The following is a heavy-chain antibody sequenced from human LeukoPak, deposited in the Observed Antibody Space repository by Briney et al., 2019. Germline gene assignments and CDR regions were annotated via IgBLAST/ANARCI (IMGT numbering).Heavy chain of an antibody. V-gene: IGHV4-34*01. D-gene: IGHD6-13*01. J-gene: IGHJ3*02. CDR1: GGSFSGCY. CDR2: INHSGST. Sequence: PSETLSLTCAVYGGSFSGCYWSWIRQPPGKGLEWIGEINHSGSTNYNPSLKSRVTISVDTSKNQFSLKLSSVTAADTAVYYCARGRGYRAGAFDIWGQGTMVTVSS. CDR3: ARGRGYRAGAFDI.